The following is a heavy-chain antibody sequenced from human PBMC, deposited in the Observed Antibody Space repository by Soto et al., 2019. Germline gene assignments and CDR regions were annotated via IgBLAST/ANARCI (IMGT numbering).Heavy chain of an antibody. V-gene: IGHV3-23*01. CDR3: AKRSGYQEAAYLHY. D-gene: IGHD5-12*01. J-gene: IGHJ4*02. CDR2: ISDDGDST. CDR1: RFTFSSYG. Sequence: GGSLRLSCAVSRFTFSSYGMNWVRQAPGKGLEWVSSISDDGDSTYYADSVKGRFTISRDNSKNTLYLQMNSLRAEDTAVYYCAKRSGYQEAAYLHYWGQGTLVTVSS.